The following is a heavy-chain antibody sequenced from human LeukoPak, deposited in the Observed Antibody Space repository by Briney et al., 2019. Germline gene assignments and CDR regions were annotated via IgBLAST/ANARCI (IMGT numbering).Heavy chain of an antibody. V-gene: IGHV1-69*05. Sequence: SVKVSCKASGGTFSSYAISWVRQAPGQGLEWMGGIIPIFGTANYAQKFQGRATITTDESTSTAYMELSSLRSEDTAVYYCARDSGSSGSVYVYWGQGTLVTVSS. D-gene: IGHD3-22*01. CDR3: ARDSGSSGSVYVY. J-gene: IGHJ4*02. CDR1: GGTFSSYA. CDR2: IIPIFGTA.